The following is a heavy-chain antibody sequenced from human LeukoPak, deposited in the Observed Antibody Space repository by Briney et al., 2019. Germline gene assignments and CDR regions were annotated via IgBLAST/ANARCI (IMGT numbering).Heavy chain of an antibody. Sequence: SETLSLTCAVYGGSFSGYCWSWIRQPPGKGLEWIGEINHSGSTNYNTSLKSRVTILVDTSKNQFSLKLNSVTAADTAVYYCARGFTINYYDSSGYYWDFWGQGTLVTVSS. CDR1: GGSFSGYC. J-gene: IGHJ4*02. V-gene: IGHV4-34*01. D-gene: IGHD3-22*01. CDR3: ARGFTINYYDSSGYYWDF. CDR2: INHSGST.